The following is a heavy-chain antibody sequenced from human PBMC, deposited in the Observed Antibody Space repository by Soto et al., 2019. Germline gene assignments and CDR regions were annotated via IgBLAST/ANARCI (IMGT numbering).Heavy chain of an antibody. V-gene: IGHV3-33*01. J-gene: IGHJ4*02. CDR2: IWFDGSNR. Sequence: QVQLVESGGGVVQPGRSLRLSCAASGFTFNRYGMHWVRQAPGKGLEWVAVIWFDGSNRDYADSVKGRFTISRDNSKNTLYLQMNSLRAEDTAVYYCARDAFSQGSYYFDYWGQGTLVTVSS. CDR1: GFTFNRYG. CDR3: ARDAFSQGSYYFDY.